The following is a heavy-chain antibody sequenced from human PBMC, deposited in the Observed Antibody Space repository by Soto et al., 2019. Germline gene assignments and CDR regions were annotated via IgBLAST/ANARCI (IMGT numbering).Heavy chain of an antibody. CDR1: GYTLAELS. CDR3: AANVLRFLEWLPDDY. D-gene: IGHD3-3*01. J-gene: IGHJ4*02. CDR2: FDPEDGET. V-gene: IGHV1-24*01. Sequence: GAPVKVSWKVSGYTLAELSRQWVRQAPGKGLEWMGGFDPEDGETIYAQKFQGRVTMTEDTSTDTAYMELSSLRSEDTAVYYCAANVLRFLEWLPDDYWGQGTLVTVSS.